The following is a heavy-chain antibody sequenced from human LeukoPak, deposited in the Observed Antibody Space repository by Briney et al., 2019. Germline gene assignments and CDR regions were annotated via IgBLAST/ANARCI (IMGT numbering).Heavy chain of an antibody. CDR3: AKAITIFGVNAFDI. J-gene: IGHJ3*02. Sequence: PGGSLRLSCSASGFTFNTYGMHWVRQAPGKGLEWVTFIRYDGSEKYYADSVKGRFTISRDNSKNTVYLQMNSLRAEDTAVYYCAKAITIFGVNAFDIWGQGTMVTVSS. V-gene: IGHV3-30*02. D-gene: IGHD3-3*01. CDR1: GFTFNTYG. CDR2: IRYDGSEK.